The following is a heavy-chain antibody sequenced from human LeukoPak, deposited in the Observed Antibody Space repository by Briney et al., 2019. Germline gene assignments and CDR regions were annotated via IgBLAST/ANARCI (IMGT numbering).Heavy chain of an antibody. Sequence: EASVKVSCKASGYTFTGYYMHWVRQAPGQGLEWMGWINPNSGGTNYAQKFQGRVTMTRDTSISTAYMELSRLRSDDTAVYYCARDQIRDPYCSSTSCYEGFDPWGQGTLVTVSS. J-gene: IGHJ5*02. D-gene: IGHD2-2*01. CDR1: GYTFTGYY. CDR3: ARDQIRDPYCSSTSCYEGFDP. CDR2: INPNSGGT. V-gene: IGHV1-2*02.